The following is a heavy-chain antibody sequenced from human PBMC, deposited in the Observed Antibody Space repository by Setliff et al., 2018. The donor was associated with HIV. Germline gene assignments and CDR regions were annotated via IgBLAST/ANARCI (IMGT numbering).Heavy chain of an antibody. CDR2: THASGTT. Sequence: SETLSLTCTVSGGSISGDYWTWIRQPAGEGLEWIGRTHASGTTQCEPSLKNRCSMSIDTSKNQFSLKLSSLTAADTAVYYCERQTATGTSATFDSWGQGSLVTVSS. V-gene: IGHV4-4*07. CDR3: ERQTATGTSATFDS. CDR1: GGSISGDY. J-gene: IGHJ4*02. D-gene: IGHD2-21*02.